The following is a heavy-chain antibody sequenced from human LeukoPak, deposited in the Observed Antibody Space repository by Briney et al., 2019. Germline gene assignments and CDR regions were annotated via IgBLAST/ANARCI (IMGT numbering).Heavy chain of an antibody. CDR2: ISSSSSTI. J-gene: IGHJ6*04. D-gene: IGHD3-10*02. CDR3: AELGITMIGGV. CDR1: GFTFSSYS. Sequence: GGSMRLSCAASGFTFSSYSMNWVRQAPGKGLEWVSYISSSSSTIYYADSVKGRFTISRDNAKNSLYLQMNSLRAEDTAVYYCAELGITMIGGVWGKGTTVTISS. V-gene: IGHV3-48*04.